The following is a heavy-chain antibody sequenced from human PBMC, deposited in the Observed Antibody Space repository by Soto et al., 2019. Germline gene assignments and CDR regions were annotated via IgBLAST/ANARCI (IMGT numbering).Heavy chain of an antibody. CDR1: GYTLTSYG. V-gene: IGHV1-18*01. Sequence: QVQLVQSGAEVTKPGASVKVSCKASGYTLTSYGISWVRQAPGQGLEWMGWISAYNGDTNYAQSLQGRVTMTTDTSTTTAYMELRSLRSDDTAGYYCATTIGYSHYYYGMDVWGQGTTVTVSS. D-gene: IGHD5-12*01. J-gene: IGHJ6*02. CDR3: ATTIGYSHYYYGMDV. CDR2: ISAYNGDT.